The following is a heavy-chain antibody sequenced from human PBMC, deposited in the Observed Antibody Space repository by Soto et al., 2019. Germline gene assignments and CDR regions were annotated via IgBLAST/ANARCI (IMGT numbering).Heavy chain of an antibody. CDR3: GRVVEGATRHTDPDS. CDR1: GVSIHNSHSF. CDR2: VYYSGGA. Sequence: SETLSLTCTVSGVSIHNSHSFWGWIRQPPGKGLEFIGTVYYSGGAHYNSSLKSRVTISVDTANNQVSLRMRSLTAADTAVYYCGRVVEGATRHTDPDSWGQGTLVTVSS. J-gene: IGHJ5*01. V-gene: IGHV4-39*01. D-gene: IGHD2-21*01.